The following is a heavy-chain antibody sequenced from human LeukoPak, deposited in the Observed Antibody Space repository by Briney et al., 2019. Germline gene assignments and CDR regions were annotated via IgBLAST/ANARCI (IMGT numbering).Heavy chain of an antibody. V-gene: IGHV3-30*18. CDR3: ANAYGAGSDAFDI. Sequence: GGSLRLSCAASGFTFSSYGMHWVRQAPGKGLEWVAVISYDGSNKYYADSVKGRFTISRDNSKNTLYLQMNSLRAEDTAVYYCANAYGAGSDAFDIGGQGTMVTVSS. CDR2: ISYDGSNK. J-gene: IGHJ3*02. D-gene: IGHD3-10*01. CDR1: GFTFSSYG.